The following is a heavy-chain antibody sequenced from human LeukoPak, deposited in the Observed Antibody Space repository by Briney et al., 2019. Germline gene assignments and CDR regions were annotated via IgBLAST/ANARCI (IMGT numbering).Heavy chain of an antibody. CDR1: GFTVSSSY. CDR3: ARSYTHYDFWSGYTYQNYFDP. V-gene: IGHV3-53*01. J-gene: IGHJ5*02. Sequence: PGGSLRLSCAASGFTVSSSYISWVRQAPGKGLEWVSVTYAGDSTYYADSVKGRFIISRDNSKNTVYLQMDSLRAEDTAVYYCARSYTHYDFWSGYTYQNYFDPWGQGTLVTVSS. CDR2: TYAGDST. D-gene: IGHD3-3*01.